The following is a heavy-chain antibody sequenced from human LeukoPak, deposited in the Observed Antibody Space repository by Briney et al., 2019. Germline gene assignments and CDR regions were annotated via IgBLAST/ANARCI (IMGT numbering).Heavy chain of an antibody. CDR2: ISGSGGST. V-gene: IGHV3-48*03. CDR1: GFTFSSYE. J-gene: IGHJ3*02. CDR3: ARARLTDYVWGRRTFDI. D-gene: IGHD3-16*01. Sequence: GGSLRLSYAASGFTFSSYEMNWVRQAPGKGLEWVSGISGSGGSTYYADSVKGRFTISRDNAKKSLYLQMNSLRAEDTAVYYCARARLTDYVWGRRTFDIWGQGTMVTISS.